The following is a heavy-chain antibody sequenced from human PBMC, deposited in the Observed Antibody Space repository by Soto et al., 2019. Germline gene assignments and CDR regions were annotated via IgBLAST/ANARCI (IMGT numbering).Heavy chain of an antibody. V-gene: IGHV3-23*01. CDR1: GFTFDSFA. D-gene: IGHD2-2*02. CDR2: ISASGTGT. Sequence: EVQLLESGGGLVQPGGSLRLSCVASGFTFDSFAMSWVRQTPQRGLEWVSAISASGTGTLYTDSVKGRFTISRDNSKNTVYLQMNSLRAEDTAVYYCAKPAQCSTASCYRVWFAPWGQGTLVTVSS. CDR3: AKPAQCSTASCYRVWFAP. J-gene: IGHJ5*02.